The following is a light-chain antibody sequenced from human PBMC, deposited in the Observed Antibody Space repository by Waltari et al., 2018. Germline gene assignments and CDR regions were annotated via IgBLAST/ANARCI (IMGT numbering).Light chain of an antibody. CDR3: QHYGGSRT. CDR1: QSVSSSN. V-gene: IGKV3-20*01. CDR2: GAS. J-gene: IGKJ1*01. Sequence: EIVLTQSPGTLSLSPGERATLPCRASQSVSSSNLAWYQQKPGQAPRRLIYGASSRATGTPDRFSGSGSGTDFTLTISRLESEDFAVYYCQHYGGSRTFGQGTKVEIK.